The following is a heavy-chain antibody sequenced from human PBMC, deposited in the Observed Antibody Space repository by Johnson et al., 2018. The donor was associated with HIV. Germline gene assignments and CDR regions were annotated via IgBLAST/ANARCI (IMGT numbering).Heavy chain of an antibody. CDR2: IYSGGST. V-gene: IGHV3-53*01. CDR1: GFTVSSNY. CDR3: ARDRRVSREGYCSGGTCYPYIAYPNAFDI. D-gene: IGHD2-15*01. Sequence: EQLVESGGGLIQPGGSLRLSCAASGFTVSSNYMSWVRQAPGKGLEWVSVIYSGGSTYYADSVKGRCTISSANSKHTLYLHLNSLRAEDTAVYYCARDRRVSREGYCSGGTCYPYIAYPNAFDIWGQGTMVTVSS. J-gene: IGHJ3*02.